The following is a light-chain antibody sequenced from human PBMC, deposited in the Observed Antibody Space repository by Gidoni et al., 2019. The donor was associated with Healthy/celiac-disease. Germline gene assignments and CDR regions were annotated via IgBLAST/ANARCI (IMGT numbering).Light chain of an antibody. CDR3: QQNYSTPYT. V-gene: IGKV1-39*01. CDR2: AAS. Sequence: DIQMPQSPSSLSASVGDRVTITCRASQSISSYLNWYQQKPGKAPKLLIYAASSLQSGVPSRFSGSGAGTDFTLTISSLQPEDFATYYCQQNYSTPYTFGQXTKLEIK. CDR1: QSISSY. J-gene: IGKJ2*01.